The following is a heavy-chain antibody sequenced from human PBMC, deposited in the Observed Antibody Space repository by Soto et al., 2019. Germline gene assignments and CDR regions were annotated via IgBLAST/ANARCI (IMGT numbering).Heavy chain of an antibody. CDR2: IYPGDSDT. CDR3: ARLTRSIYYYYGMDA. J-gene: IGHJ6*02. Sequence: PGESLKISCKGSGYSFTTYWIGWVRQMPGKGLEWMGIIYPGDSDTRYSPSFQGQVTISADKSISTAYLQWSSLRASDTAMYYCARLTRSIYYYYGMDAWGQGTTVTVSS. D-gene: IGHD2-21*02. CDR1: GYSFTTYW. V-gene: IGHV5-51*01.